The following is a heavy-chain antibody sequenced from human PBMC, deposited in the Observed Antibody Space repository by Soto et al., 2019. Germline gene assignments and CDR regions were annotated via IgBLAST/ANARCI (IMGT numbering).Heavy chain of an antibody. J-gene: IGHJ5*02. Sequence: QVTLKESGPVLVKPTETLTLTYTVSGLSLSNGRLGVSWIRQPPGKALEWLAHIFSNDDKSYSTSLRSRLTISKDTYRSQVILTMTNMDPLDSATHYCVLIKDCSRTDCYLASFDRWGQGTLVTVSS. CDR1: GLSLSNGRLG. CDR2: IFSNDDK. CDR3: VLIKDCSRTDCYLASFDR. V-gene: IGHV2-26*01. D-gene: IGHD2-2*01.